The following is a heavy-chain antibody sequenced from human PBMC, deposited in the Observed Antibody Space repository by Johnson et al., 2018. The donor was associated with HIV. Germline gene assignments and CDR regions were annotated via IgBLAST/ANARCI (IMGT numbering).Heavy chain of an antibody. J-gene: IGHJ3*02. V-gene: IGHV3-7*05. CDR1: GFTFRSYW. CDR2: IKQHGSEK. Sequence: VQLVESGGGLVQPGGSLRLSCAASGFTFRSYWMSWVRQAPGKGLEWVANIKQHGSEKYYVDSVKGRFTISRDNAKNSLYLEMNSLGVDDTAVYFCARAPEVWELRHPGTFDICGQGTMVTVSS. CDR3: ARAPEVWELRHPGTFDI. D-gene: IGHD1-26*01.